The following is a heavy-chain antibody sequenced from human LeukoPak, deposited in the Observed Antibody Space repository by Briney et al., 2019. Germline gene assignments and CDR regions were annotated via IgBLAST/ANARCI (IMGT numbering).Heavy chain of an antibody. CDR2: ISGSGDST. V-gene: IGHV3-23*01. CDR3: VKGCSYTGCYTSDY. Sequence: GGSLRLSXAASGFTFNNYAMTWVRQAPGKGMEWISTISGSGDSTHYADSVKGRFTISRDNSKNTLYMQMNSLRVEDTAVYHCVKGCSYTGCYTSDYWGQGTLVTVSS. CDR1: GFTFNNYA. D-gene: IGHD2-15*01. J-gene: IGHJ4*02.